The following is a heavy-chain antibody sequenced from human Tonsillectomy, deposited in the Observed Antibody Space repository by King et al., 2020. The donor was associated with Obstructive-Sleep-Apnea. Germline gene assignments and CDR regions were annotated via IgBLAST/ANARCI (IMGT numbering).Heavy chain of an antibody. CDR1: GYIFTNYW. V-gene: IGHV5-51*01. D-gene: IGHD1-26*01. CDR2: TFPGDSDT. Sequence: QLVQSGAEVKKPGESLKISCQASGYIFTNYWIAWVRQMPGKGLEWMGITFPGDSDTTYSPSFQGQVTISADKSISTAYLHWSGLKASDTAMYFCARGGDGTLDFWGQGTLVTVSS. J-gene: IGHJ4*02. CDR3: ARGGDGTLDF.